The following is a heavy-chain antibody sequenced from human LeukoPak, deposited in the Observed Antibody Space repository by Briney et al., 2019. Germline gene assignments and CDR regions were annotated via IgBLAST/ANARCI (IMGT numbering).Heavy chain of an antibody. J-gene: IGHJ4*02. Sequence: SETLSPTCTVSGGSTSSGNYYWGWTRQPPGKGLEWIGGISSSGNTYYNPPHKSRLTISIDTSKNHFSLELSSVSAADTAVYSCGRLGAGPTYYDFWSGYYSFYFDCWGQGTVVAVSS. V-gene: IGHV4-39*02. CDR1: GGSTSSGNYY. CDR3: GRLGAGPTYYDFWSGYYSFYFDC. CDR2: ISSSGNT. D-gene: IGHD3-3*01.